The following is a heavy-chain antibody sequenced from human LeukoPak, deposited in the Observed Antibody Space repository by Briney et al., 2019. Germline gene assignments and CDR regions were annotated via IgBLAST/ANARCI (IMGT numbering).Heavy chain of an antibody. CDR2: INPNSGGT. CDR1: GYTFTDYY. D-gene: IGHD6-13*01. Sequence: ASVKVSCKASGYTFTDYYMHWVRQAPGQGLEWMGWINPNSGGTNYAQKFQGWVTMTRDTSISTAYMELSRLRSDDTAVYYCAGDPGYSSSWYYFDYWGQGTLVTVSS. J-gene: IGHJ4*02. CDR3: AGDPGYSSSWYYFDY. V-gene: IGHV1-2*04.